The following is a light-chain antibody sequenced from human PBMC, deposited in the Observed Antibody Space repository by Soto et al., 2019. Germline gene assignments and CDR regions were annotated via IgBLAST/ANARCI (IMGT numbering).Light chain of an antibody. CDR2: EVS. J-gene: IGLJ7*01. V-gene: IGLV2-23*02. Sequence: QSVLPQPASVSGSPGQSITISCTGTSSDVGSYKLVSWYQQHPGKAPKLMISEVSKRPSGISDRFSGSKSGSTASLTISGLQADDEADYYCCSYAGTSTHTVFGGGTQLTVL. CDR1: SSDVGSYKL. CDR3: CSYAGTSTHTV.